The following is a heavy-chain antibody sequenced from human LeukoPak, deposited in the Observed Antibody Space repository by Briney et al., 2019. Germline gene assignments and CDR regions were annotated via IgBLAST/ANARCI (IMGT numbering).Heavy chain of an antibody. CDR1: GVPFSGYY. D-gene: IGHD6-13*01. V-gene: IGHV4-34*01. Sequence: SETLSLTCAVYGVPFSGYYWSWIRQPPGKGLEWIGEINHSGSTNYNPSLKSRVTISVDTSKNQFSLKLSSVTAADTAVYYCARDIAAAGTVGGDWFDPWGQGTLVTVSS. CDR3: ARDIAAAGTVGGDWFDP. CDR2: INHSGST. J-gene: IGHJ5*02.